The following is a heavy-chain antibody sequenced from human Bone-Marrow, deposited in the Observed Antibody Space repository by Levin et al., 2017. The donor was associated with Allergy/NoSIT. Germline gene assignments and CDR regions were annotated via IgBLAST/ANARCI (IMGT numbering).Heavy chain of an antibody. D-gene: IGHD5-12*01. V-gene: IGHV3-30*04. CDR2: ISYNGREK. Sequence: GGSLRLSCAASGFTFSDYAMHWVRQAPGQGLEWVSVISYNGREKFYADSVTGRFTFSRDKSKNTLYLQMNSLRVEDTAVYYCARDKIVPTGDDNYYYYYGMDVWGQGTTVTVSS. CDR3: ARDKIVPTGDDNYYYYYGMDV. CDR1: GFTFSDYA. J-gene: IGHJ6*02.